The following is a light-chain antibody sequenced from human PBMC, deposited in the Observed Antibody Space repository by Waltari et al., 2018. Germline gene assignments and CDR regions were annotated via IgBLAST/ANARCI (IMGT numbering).Light chain of an antibody. V-gene: IGLV1-40*01. CDR3: QSYDTTLGVV. J-gene: IGLJ2*01. CDR2: GTN. Sequence: QSVLTQPPSVSGAPGQRVSISCTGTTSNIGTYDVHWYQQGPGKAPKLIIYGTNTRPLGVPDRFFGSQSGTSASLAIIGLQAEDEADYYCQSYDTTLGVVFGGVTKLTVL. CDR1: TSNIGTYD.